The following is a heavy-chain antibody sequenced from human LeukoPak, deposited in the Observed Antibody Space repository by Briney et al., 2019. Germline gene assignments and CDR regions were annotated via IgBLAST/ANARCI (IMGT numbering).Heavy chain of an antibody. D-gene: IGHD6-13*01. CDR1: GRSISSSSYY. CDR3: ARQGSYSSSWYYLDYFDY. V-gene: IGHV4-39*01. Sequence: SETLSLTCTVSGRSISSSSYYWGWIRQPPEKGLEWIGSIYYSGSTYYNPSLKSRVTISVDTSKNQFSLKLSSVTAADTAVYYCARQGSYSSSWYYLDYFDYWGQGTLVTVSS. CDR2: IYYSGST. J-gene: IGHJ4*02.